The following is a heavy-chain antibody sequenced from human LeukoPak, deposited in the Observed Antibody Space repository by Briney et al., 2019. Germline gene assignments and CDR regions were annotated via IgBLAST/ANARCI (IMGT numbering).Heavy chain of an antibody. J-gene: IGHJ4*02. Sequence: GGSLRLSCAASGFTFSSYAMSWVRQAPGKGLEWVSAISGSGGSTYYADSVKGRFTISRDNAKNSLYLQMNSLRAEDTAVYYCARDSSSGQYYDSSASFDSWGQGTLVTVSP. CDR1: GFTFSSYA. V-gene: IGHV3-23*01. CDR3: ARDSSSGQYYDSSASFDS. CDR2: ISGSGGST. D-gene: IGHD3-22*01.